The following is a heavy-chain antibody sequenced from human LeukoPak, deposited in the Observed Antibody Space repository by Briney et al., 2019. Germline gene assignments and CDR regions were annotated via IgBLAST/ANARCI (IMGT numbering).Heavy chain of an antibody. D-gene: IGHD5-18*01. CDR3: ATERGYSYGYGRFDY. V-gene: IGHV3-23*01. CDR1: GFTFSSYA. Sequence: GGSLRLSCAASGFTFSSYAMSRVRQAPGKGLEWVSAISGSGGSTYYADSVKGRFTISRDNSKNTLYLQMNSLRAEDTAVYYCATERGYSYGYGRFDYWAREPWSPSPQ. J-gene: IGHJ4*02. CDR2: ISGSGGST.